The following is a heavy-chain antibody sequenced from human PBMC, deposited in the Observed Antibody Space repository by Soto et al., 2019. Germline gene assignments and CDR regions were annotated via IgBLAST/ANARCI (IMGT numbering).Heavy chain of an antibody. D-gene: IGHD3-10*01. J-gene: IGHJ5*02. CDR3: ATVLRGVVNWFDH. CDR2: IATYNSNR. CDR1: GDTFTNFG. V-gene: IGHV1-18*01. Sequence: HLVQSGPEVKKPGASITVSCKTSGDTFTNFGLSWVRQAPGQGLEWMGWIATYNSNRNYAQKFQGRITLTTDTSTSTAYMELQSLRYDDTAVYYCATVLRGVVNWFDHWGQGTLVTVSS.